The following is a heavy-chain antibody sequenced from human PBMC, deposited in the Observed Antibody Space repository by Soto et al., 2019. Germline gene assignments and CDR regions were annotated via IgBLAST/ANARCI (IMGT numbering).Heavy chain of an antibody. CDR2: IYYKGST. CDR3: ARHVFSKGAFDI. V-gene: IGHV4-39*01. Sequence: SDTLSLTCSVYGGSISSSSYYWGWIRQPPGKGLEWIASIYYKGSTYYNPSLKSRVTISVDTSKNQFSLKLSSVTAADTAVYYCARHVFSKGAFDIWGQGTMVT. J-gene: IGHJ3*02. D-gene: IGHD2-2*01. CDR1: GGSISSSSYY.